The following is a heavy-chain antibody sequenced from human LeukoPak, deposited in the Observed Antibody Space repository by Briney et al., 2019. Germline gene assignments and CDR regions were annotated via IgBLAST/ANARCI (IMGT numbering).Heavy chain of an antibody. V-gene: IGHV4-34*01. CDR3: ARYSSNWGSLDY. J-gene: IGHJ4*02. CDR2: INHSGST. D-gene: IGHD6-13*01. Sequence: SETLSLTCAVYGGSFNGYYWSWIRQPPGKGLEWIGEINHSGSTNYNPSLKSRVTISVDTSKNHFSLRLSSVTAADTAVYYCARYSSNWGSLDYWGQGTVVTVSS. CDR1: GGSFNGYY.